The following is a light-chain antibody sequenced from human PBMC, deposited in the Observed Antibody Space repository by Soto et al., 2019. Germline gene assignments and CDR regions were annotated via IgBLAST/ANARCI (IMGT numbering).Light chain of an antibody. Sequence: QSALTQPASVSGSPGQSITISCTGTSRDVGAYSSVSWYQQHPGKAPKLMIFEVSNRPSGVSNRFSGSKSGNKASLAISGLQAEDEADYYCNSYTSNKSRVLGTGTKVTVL. J-gene: IGLJ1*01. V-gene: IGLV2-14*01. CDR2: EVS. CDR1: SRDVGAYSS. CDR3: NSYTSNKSRV.